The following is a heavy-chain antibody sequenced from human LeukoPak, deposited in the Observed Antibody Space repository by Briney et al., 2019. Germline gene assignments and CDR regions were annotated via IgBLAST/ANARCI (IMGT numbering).Heavy chain of an antibody. V-gene: IGHV1-69*13. Sequence: SVKVSSKASGGTFSSYAISRVRPAPGQGLEWMGGIIPIFGTAHYAQKFQGRVTITADESTSTAYMELSSLRSEDTAVYYCARLLYYGSGSYPPSPDIDYWGQGTLVTVSS. J-gene: IGHJ4*02. CDR1: GGTFSSYA. CDR3: ARLLYYGSGSYPPSPDIDY. D-gene: IGHD3-10*01. CDR2: IIPIFGTA.